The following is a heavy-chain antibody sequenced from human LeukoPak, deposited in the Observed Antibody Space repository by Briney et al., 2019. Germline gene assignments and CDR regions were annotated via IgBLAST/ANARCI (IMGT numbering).Heavy chain of an antibody. CDR2: IRSRTNTYAT. Sequence: PGGSLRLSCAASGFTFSGSAMHWVRQASGKGLEWVGRIRSRTNTYATAYAASVKGRFTISRDDPKNTAYLQMNSLKTEATAVYYCTRGSQSDYYYGMDVWGQGTTVTVSS. CDR1: GFTFSGSA. CDR3: TRGSQSDYYYGMDV. J-gene: IGHJ6*02. V-gene: IGHV3-73*01.